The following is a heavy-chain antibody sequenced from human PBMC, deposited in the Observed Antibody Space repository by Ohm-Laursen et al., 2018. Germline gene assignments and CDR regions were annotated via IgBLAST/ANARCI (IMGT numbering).Heavy chain of an antibody. J-gene: IGHJ4*02. D-gene: IGHD3-16*01. Sequence: SLRLSCAASGFTFSSYGMHWVRQAPGKGLEWVAVISYDGSNKYYADSVKGRFTISRDNSKNTLYLQMNSLRAEGTAVYYCARGYGKLDYWGQGTLVTVSS. CDR1: GFTFSSYG. CDR2: ISYDGSNK. V-gene: IGHV3-30*03. CDR3: ARGYGKLDY.